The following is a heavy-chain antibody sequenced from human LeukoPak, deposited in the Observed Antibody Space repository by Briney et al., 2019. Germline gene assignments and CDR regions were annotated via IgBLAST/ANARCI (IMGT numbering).Heavy chain of an antibody. CDR3: ARAGLYSGSGLDY. CDR2: ISSGSGYM. Sequence: PGGSLTLSCAVSGFAFNSCNMNWVRQSPGKELEWVSSISSGSGYMYYADSVKGRFSISRDNAKNSLYLEMSSLRAEDTAVYYCARAGLYSGSGLDYWGQGTLVTVSS. J-gene: IGHJ4*02. D-gene: IGHD5-12*01. CDR1: GFAFNSCN. V-gene: IGHV3-21*01.